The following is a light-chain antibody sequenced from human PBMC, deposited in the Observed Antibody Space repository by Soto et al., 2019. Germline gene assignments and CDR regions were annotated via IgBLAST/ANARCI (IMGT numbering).Light chain of an antibody. Sequence: EIVFTQSPATLSLSPGERATLSCRASQSVSSYLAWYQQKPGQAPRLRIYDASNRATGIPARFSGSGSGTDFTLTISSLEPEDFAVYYCQQRSNWRVTFGQGTRLEIK. CDR3: QQRSNWRVT. J-gene: IGKJ5*01. CDR1: QSVSSY. V-gene: IGKV3-11*01. CDR2: DAS.